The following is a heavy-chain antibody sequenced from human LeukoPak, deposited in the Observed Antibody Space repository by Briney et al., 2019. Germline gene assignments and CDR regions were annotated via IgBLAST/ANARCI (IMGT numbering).Heavy chain of an antibody. CDR1: GFTLSSYA. Sequence: PGGSLRLSCAASGFTLSSYAMHWVRQAPGKGLEYVSAISSNGGSTYYANSVKGRFTISRDNSKNTLYLQMGSLRAEDMAVYYCARGYYYGSGSFYGMDVWGQGTTVTVSS. D-gene: IGHD3-10*01. J-gene: IGHJ6*02. CDR2: ISSNGGST. V-gene: IGHV3-64*01. CDR3: ARGYYYGSGSFYGMDV.